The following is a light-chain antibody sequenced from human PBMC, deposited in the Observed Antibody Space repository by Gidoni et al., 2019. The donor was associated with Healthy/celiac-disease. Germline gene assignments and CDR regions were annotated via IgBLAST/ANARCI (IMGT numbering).Light chain of an antibody. V-gene: IGKV3-11*01. J-gene: IGKJ4*01. CDR1: QSVSSY. CDR3: QQSSNWPLT. Sequence: IVLTQSPATLSLSPGERATLSCRASQSVSSYLAWYQQKPGQAPRLLIYDASNRATGIPARFSGSGSGTDFTLTISSLEPEDFAVYYCQQSSNWPLTFGGGTKVEIK. CDR2: DAS.